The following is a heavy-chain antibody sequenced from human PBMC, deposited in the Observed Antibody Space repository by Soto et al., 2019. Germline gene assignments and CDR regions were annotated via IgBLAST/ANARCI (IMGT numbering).Heavy chain of an antibody. Sequence: QLQLQESGPGLVKPSETLSLTCTVSGGSISSSSYYWGWIRQPPGKGLEWIGSIYYSGSTYYNPSLKSRVTTSVDTSKNQFSLKLSSVTAADTAVYYCARHSFSWTNWFDPWGQGTLVTVSS. J-gene: IGHJ5*02. D-gene: IGHD1-1*01. V-gene: IGHV4-39*01. CDR2: IYYSGST. CDR1: GGSISSSSYY. CDR3: ARHSFSWTNWFDP.